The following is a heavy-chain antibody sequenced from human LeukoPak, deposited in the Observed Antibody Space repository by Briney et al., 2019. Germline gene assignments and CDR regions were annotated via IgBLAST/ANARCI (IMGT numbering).Heavy chain of an antibody. J-gene: IGHJ4*02. D-gene: IGHD1-26*01. V-gene: IGHV3-48*03. CDR1: GFTLSSYE. CDR2: ISSSGSTI. CDR3: AKGWDSGPHFGS. Sequence: PGGSLRLSCAASGFTLSSYEMNWFRQAPGKGLEWISYISSSGSTIYYGDSVKGRFTISRDSAKNSLYLQMNSLRAEDTAVYYCAKGWDSGPHFGSWGQGTLVTVSS.